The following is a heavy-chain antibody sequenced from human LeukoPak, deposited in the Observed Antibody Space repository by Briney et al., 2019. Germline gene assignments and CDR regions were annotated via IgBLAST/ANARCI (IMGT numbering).Heavy chain of an antibody. CDR1: GFSLSTRGMC. CDR3: ARGGATEDYFDY. D-gene: IGHD1-26*01. V-gene: IGHV2-70*11. Sequence: SGPALVKPPQTLTLTCTFSGFSLSTRGMCVSWIRQPPGKALEWLSRIDWDDDKYYSTSLKTRLTISKDTSKNQVFLTMTNMDPVDTATYYCARGGATEDYFDYWGQGTLVTVSS. CDR2: IDWDDDK. J-gene: IGHJ4*02.